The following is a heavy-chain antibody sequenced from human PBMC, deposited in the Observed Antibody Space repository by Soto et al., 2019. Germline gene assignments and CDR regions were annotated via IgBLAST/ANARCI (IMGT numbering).Heavy chain of an antibody. D-gene: IGHD2-2*01. Sequence: GGSLRLSCAASGFSISDYWMSWVRQAPGKGLEWVANIKRDGSEKYYVDSVKGRFTISRDNAKNSLYLQMDSLRADDTAVYYCARDRDLAVPAAVIYFDSWGQGTLVTVSS. CDR2: IKRDGSEK. CDR1: GFSISDYW. CDR3: ARDRDLAVPAAVIYFDS. V-gene: IGHV3-7*01. J-gene: IGHJ4*02.